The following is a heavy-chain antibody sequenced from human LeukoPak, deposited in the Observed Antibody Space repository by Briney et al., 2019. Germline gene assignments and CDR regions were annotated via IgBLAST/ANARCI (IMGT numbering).Heavy chain of an antibody. CDR1: GGSISSGGYY. D-gene: IGHD3-3*01. V-gene: IGHV4-31*03. Sequence: PSQTLSLTCTVSGGSISSGGYYWSWIRQHPGKGLEWIGYIYYSGSTYYNPSLKSRVTISVDTSKNQFSLKLSSVTAADTAVYYCARAGALGTIFGVVTGNWFDPWGQGTLVTVSS. J-gene: IGHJ5*02. CDR2: IYYSGST. CDR3: ARAGALGTIFGVVTGNWFDP.